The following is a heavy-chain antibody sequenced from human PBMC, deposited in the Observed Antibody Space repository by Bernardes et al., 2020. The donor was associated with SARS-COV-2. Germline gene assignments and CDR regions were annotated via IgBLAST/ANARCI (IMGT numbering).Heavy chain of an antibody. CDR1: GGSISSYY. J-gene: IGHJ5*02. CDR2: IYYSGST. Sequence: SETLSLTCTVSGGSISSYYWSWIRQPPGKGLEWIGYIYYSGSTNYNPSLKSRVTISVDTSKNQFSLKLSSVTAAETAVYYCARGVVGSGWYPTNWFDPWGQGTLVTVSS. V-gene: IGHV4-59*01. D-gene: IGHD6-19*01. CDR3: ARGVVGSGWYPTNWFDP.